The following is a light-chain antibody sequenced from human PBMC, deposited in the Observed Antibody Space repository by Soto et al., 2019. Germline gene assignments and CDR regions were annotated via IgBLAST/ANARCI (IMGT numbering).Light chain of an antibody. V-gene: IGKV3-11*01. CDR3: QQRSNWPPVGYT. J-gene: IGKJ2*01. CDR1: QSVSSY. CDR2: DAS. Sequence: EIVLTQSPATLSLSPGERATLSCRASQSVSSYLAWYQQKPGQAPRLLIYDASNRATGIPARFSGSGSGTDFTLTISSLEPEDFAVYYWQQRSNWPPVGYTFGQGTKLEIK.